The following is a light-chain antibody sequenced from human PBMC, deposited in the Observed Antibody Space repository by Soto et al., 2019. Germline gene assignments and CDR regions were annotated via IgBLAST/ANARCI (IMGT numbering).Light chain of an antibody. V-gene: IGLV3-21*02. Sequence: SYELTQPPAVSVAPGQTARITCGGDNIDSKSVHWYQQKAGQAPVLVVYDDSDRPSGISERLSGSNSGNTATLTISTVEAGDEADYYCQVWDGSTDQVVFAGGTKLTVL. J-gene: IGLJ2*01. CDR1: NIDSKS. CDR2: DDS. CDR3: QVWDGSTDQVV.